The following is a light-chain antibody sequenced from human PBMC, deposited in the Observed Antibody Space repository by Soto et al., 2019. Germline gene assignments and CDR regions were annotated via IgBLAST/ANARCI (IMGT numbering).Light chain of an antibody. CDR1: SSDFGTYNY. CDR3: CSYAGSYTWV. CDR2: DVT. Sequence: QSALTQPRSLSGSPGQSVTISCTGTSSDFGTYNYVSWYQQHPGKAPKPMIYDVTKRPSGVPDRFSGSKSGNTASLTISGLQAEDEADYYCCSYAGSYTWVFGGGTQLTVL. V-gene: IGLV2-11*01. J-gene: IGLJ3*02.